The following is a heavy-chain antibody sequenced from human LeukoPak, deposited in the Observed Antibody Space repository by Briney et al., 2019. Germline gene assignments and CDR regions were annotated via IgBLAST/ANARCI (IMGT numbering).Heavy chain of an antibody. D-gene: IGHD3-3*01. CDR1: GFTFSSYW. Sequence: GGSLRLSCAASGFTFSSYWMSWVRQAPGKGLEWVANIKQDGSEKYYVDSVKGRFTISRDNAKNSLYLQMNSLRAEDTAVYYCARAQAPFWYYDFWSGSFDYWGQGTLVTVSS. CDR3: ARAQAPFWYYDFWSGSFDY. V-gene: IGHV3-7*01. J-gene: IGHJ4*02. CDR2: IKQDGSEK.